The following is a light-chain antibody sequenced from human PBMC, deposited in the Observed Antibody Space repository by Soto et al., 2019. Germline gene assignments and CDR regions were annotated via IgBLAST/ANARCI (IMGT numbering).Light chain of an antibody. CDR2: EVN. CDR1: NSDVGAYNH. Sequence: QSALTQPASVSGSPGQSIAISCTGTNSDVGAYNHVSWYQHHPCKAPKLMIYEVNNRPSGVSDRFSGSKSGYTASLTISGLQAEDEADYYCCSYTTSNTRVFGTGTKLTVL. V-gene: IGLV2-14*01. J-gene: IGLJ1*01. CDR3: CSYTTSNTRV.